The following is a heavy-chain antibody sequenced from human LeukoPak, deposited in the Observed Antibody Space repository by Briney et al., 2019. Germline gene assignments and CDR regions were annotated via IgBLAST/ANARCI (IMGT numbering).Heavy chain of an antibody. Sequence: GGCLRLSCAASGLTFSGSAMSGVRQAPGKGLEWVSYISSSSSTIYYADSVKGRFTISRDNAKNSLYLQMNSLRAEDTAVYSCARGGLLRGDYWGQGTLVTVSS. CDR2: ISSSSSTI. D-gene: IGHD3-10*01. CDR1: GLTFSGSA. J-gene: IGHJ4*02. CDR3: ARGGLLRGDY. V-gene: IGHV3-48*01.